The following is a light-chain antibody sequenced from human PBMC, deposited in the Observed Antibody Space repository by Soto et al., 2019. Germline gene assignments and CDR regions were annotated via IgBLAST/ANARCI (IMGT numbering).Light chain of an antibody. Sequence: EIVLTQSPATLSLSPGDRATLSCRASQSVSRSLTWYQQKPGQAPRLLIYDASTRTTGIPPRFSGSGSGTDFTITISSLEPVDFEVYACQQRSNSFGGGHKVEIK. CDR3: QQRSNS. CDR2: DAS. CDR1: QSVSRS. V-gene: IGKV3-11*01. J-gene: IGKJ4*01.